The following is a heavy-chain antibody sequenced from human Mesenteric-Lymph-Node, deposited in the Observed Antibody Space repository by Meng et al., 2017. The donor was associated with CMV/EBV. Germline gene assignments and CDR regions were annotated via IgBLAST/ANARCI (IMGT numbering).Heavy chain of an antibody. D-gene: IGHD5-24*01. CDR1: GFTFSSYW. CDR3: ARELAYNYQYIYYGLDV. J-gene: IGHJ6*02. Sequence: GESLKISCTASGFTFSSYWMSWVRQAPGKGLEWVANIKQDGSETYYVDSVKGRFTISRDNAKNSLYLQMNSLRVEDTAVYYCARELAYNYQYIYYGLDVWGQGTTVTVSS. V-gene: IGHV3-7*01. CDR2: IKQDGSET.